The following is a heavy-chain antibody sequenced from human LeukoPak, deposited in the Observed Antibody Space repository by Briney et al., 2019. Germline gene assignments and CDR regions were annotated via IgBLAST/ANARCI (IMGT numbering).Heavy chain of an antibody. CDR3: GRGLRLDYYYYYGMDV. J-gene: IGHJ6*02. CDR2: INNDGSST. D-gene: IGHD2-8*01. V-gene: IGHV3-74*01. CDR1: GFTFSSYW. Sequence: LGGSLRLSCAASGFTFSSYWMHWVRQAPGKGLVWVSRINNDGSSTNYADSVKGRFTISRDNAKNTLYLQMNSLRAEDTTVYYCGRGLRLDYYYYYGMDVWGQGTTVTVSS.